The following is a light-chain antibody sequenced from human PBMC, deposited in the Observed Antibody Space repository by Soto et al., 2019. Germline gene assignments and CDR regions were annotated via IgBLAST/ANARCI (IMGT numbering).Light chain of an antibody. CDR2: RNN. Sequence: QSVLTQQPSASGTPGQRVTIPCSGSSSNIGSNYVFWYQQLPGTAPKLLIYRNNERPSGVPDRFSGSKSGTSASLAISGLRSEDEADYHCATWDDSLSGPVFGTGTKVTVL. CDR1: SSNIGSNY. J-gene: IGLJ1*01. CDR3: ATWDDSLSGPV. V-gene: IGLV1-47*01.